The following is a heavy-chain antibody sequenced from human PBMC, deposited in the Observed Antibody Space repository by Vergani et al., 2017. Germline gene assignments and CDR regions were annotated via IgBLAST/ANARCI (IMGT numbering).Heavy chain of an antibody. V-gene: IGHV1-69*13. CDR3: ARQLLYCSGGSCYGYYYYYGMDV. CDR1: GGTFSSYA. J-gene: IGHJ6*02. Sequence: QVQLVQSGAEVKKPGSSVKVSCKAYGGTFSSYAISWVRQAPGQGLEWMGRIIPIFGTANYAQKFQGRVKITAYESTSTAYMELSSLRSEDTAVYYCARQLLYCSGGSCYGYYYYYGMDVWGQGTTVTVSS. CDR2: IIPIFGTA. D-gene: IGHD2-15*01.